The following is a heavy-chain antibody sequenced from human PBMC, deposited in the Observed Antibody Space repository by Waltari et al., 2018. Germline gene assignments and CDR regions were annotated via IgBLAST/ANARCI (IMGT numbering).Heavy chain of an antibody. J-gene: IGHJ5*02. V-gene: IGHV1-8*01. CDR1: GYTFTSYD. CDR2: MNPNSGNT. CDR3: ARWNYDFWSVGGDWFDP. D-gene: IGHD3-3*01. Sequence: QVQLVQSGAEVKKPGASVKVSCKASGYTFTSYDINWVRQATGQGIEWMGWMNPNSGNTGYAQKFQGRVTMTRNTSISTAYMELSSLRSEDTAVYYCARWNYDFWSVGGDWFDPWGQGTLVTVSS.